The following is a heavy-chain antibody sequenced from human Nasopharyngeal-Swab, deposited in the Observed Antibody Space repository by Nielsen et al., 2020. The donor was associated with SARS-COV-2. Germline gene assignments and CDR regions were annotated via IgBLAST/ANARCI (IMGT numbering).Heavy chain of an antibody. CDR3: ARDPSDYYYYMDV. J-gene: IGHJ6*03. CDR2: ISSSSTYI. Sequence: GESLISCAASGFTFNTCTMNWVRQAPGKGLEWVSSISSSSTYIYYADSVKGRFTISRDNVKNSLYLQMNSLRAEDTAVYYCARDPSDYYYYMDVWGKGTTVTVSS. CDR1: GFTFNTCT. V-gene: IGHV3-21*01.